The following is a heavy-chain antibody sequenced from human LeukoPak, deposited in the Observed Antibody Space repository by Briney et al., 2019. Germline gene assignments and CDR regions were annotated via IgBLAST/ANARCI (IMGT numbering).Heavy chain of an antibody. CDR2: IYYSGST. D-gene: IGHD3-10*01. J-gene: IGHJ4*02. Sequence: PSETLSLTCTVSGGSISSYYWSWIRQPPGKGLEWIGYIYYSGSTNYNPSLKSRVTISVDTSKNQFSPKLSSVTAADTAVYYCARAGRRFGTITGGDYWGQGTLVTVSP. V-gene: IGHV4-59*01. CDR1: GGSISSYY. CDR3: ARAGRRFGTITGGDY.